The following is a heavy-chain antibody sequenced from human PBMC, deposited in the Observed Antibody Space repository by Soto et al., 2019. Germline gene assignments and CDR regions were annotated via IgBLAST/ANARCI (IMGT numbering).Heavy chain of an antibody. J-gene: IGHJ5*01. CDR2: IWFDGSKE. CDR1: GFTFSSYG. V-gene: IGHV3-33*01. CDR3: ARAVPAAKGWFDS. D-gene: IGHD2-2*01. Sequence: QVELVESGGGVVQPGGSLRLACAASGFTFSSYGMHWVRQAPGKGLEWVAVIWFDGSKEFYAASVEGRFTISRDNSKNMFYLEMNRPRDVDTAVYYCARAVPAAKGWFDSWGQGTLVTVSS.